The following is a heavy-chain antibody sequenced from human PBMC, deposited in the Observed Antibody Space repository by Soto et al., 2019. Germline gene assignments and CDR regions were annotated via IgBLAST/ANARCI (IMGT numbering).Heavy chain of an antibody. J-gene: IGHJ6*02. V-gene: IGHV3-74*01. CDR3: ARGAAVAEAYYYYGMDV. Sequence: LRLSCAASGFTFSSYWMHWVRQAPGKGLVWVSRINSDGSSTSYADSVKGRFTISRDNAKNTLYLQMNSLRAEDTAVYYCARGAAVAEAYYYYGMDVWGQGTTVTVSS. CDR2: INSDGSST. CDR1: GFTFSSYW. D-gene: IGHD6-19*01.